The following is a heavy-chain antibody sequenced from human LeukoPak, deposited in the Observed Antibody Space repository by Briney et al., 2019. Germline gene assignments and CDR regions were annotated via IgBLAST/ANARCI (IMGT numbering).Heavy chain of an antibody. D-gene: IGHD4-17*01. CDR1: GGSISSGGYY. Sequence: PSETLSLTCTVSGGSISSGGYYWSWIRQHPGKGLEWIGYIYYSGSTYYNPSLKSRVTISVDTSKNQFSLKLSFVTAADTAVYYCARVSDYGDYGHGLHYFDYWGQGTLVTVSS. J-gene: IGHJ4*02. CDR3: ARVSDYGDYGHGLHYFDY. CDR2: IYYSGST. V-gene: IGHV4-31*03.